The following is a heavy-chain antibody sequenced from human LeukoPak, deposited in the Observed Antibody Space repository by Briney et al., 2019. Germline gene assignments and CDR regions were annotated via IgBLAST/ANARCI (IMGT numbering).Heavy chain of an antibody. CDR3: AIILRYDAFDI. D-gene: IGHD3-10*01. J-gene: IGHJ3*02. Sequence: PSETLSLTCTVSGGSISSYYRSWIRQPPGKGLEWIGYIYYSGSTNYNPSLKSRVTISVDTSKSQFSLKLSSVTAADTAVYYCAIILRYDAFDIWGQGTMVTVSS. CDR2: IYYSGST. V-gene: IGHV4-59*03. CDR1: GGSISSYY.